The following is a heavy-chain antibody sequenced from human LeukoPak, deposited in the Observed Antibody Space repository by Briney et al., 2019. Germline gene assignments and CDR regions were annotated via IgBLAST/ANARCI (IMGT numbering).Heavy chain of an antibody. J-gene: IGHJ4*02. D-gene: IGHD1-26*01. Sequence: GASVKVSCKASGYTFTSYGISWVRQAPGKGLEWVSAISGSGGSTYYADSVRGRFTISRDNSKNTLYMQINTLRVEDTAVYYCAKDRLGAILYFDYWGQGTFLTVSS. V-gene: IGHV3-23*01. CDR2: ISGSGGST. CDR3: AKDRLGAILYFDY. CDR1: GYTFTSYG.